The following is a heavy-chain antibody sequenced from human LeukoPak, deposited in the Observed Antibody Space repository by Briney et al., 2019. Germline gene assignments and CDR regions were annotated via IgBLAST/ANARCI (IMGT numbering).Heavy chain of an antibody. J-gene: IGHJ4*02. CDR3: ARVTTGGYYNC. CDR2: IYTSGST. Sequence: PSQTLSLTCTVSGGSISSGSYYWRWIRQPAGKGLEWIGRIYTSGSTNYNPSLKSRVTISVDTSKNQFSRKLSSVTAADTAVYYCARVTTGGYYNCWGQGTLVTVSS. V-gene: IGHV4-61*02. CDR1: GGSISSGSYY. D-gene: IGHD3-22*01.